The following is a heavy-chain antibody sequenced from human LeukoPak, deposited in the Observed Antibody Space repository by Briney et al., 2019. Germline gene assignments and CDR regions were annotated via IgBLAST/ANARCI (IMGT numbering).Heavy chain of an antibody. D-gene: IGHD6-19*01. Sequence: SETLSLTCTVSGGSISSYYWSWIRQPPGKGLEWIGYIYYSGSTNYNPSLKSRVTISVDTSKNQFSLKLSSVTAADTAVYYCARDRAGYSSGWADYYFDYWGQGTPVTVSS. CDR3: ARDRAGYSSGWADYYFDY. J-gene: IGHJ4*02. V-gene: IGHV4-59*01. CDR1: GGSISSYY. CDR2: IYYSGST.